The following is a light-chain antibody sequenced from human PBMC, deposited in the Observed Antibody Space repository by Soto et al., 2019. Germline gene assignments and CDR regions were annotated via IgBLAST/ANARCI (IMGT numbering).Light chain of an antibody. CDR3: QQYGASTET. J-gene: IGKJ1*01. CDR2: NVS. Sequence: EIVMTQSPVTLSVSPGGRATLSCRASQSVSSAYLAWYQQKHGQAPRLLIYNVSRRATGIPDRFSGSVSGTDGTITVSRLEKEDGSVYYCQQYGASTETFGQGTKVDIK. V-gene: IGKV3-20*01. CDR1: QSVSSAY.